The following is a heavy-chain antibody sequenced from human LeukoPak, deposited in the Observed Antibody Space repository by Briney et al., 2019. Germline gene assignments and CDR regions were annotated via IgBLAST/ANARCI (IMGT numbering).Heavy chain of an antibody. Sequence: PGGSLRLSCAASGFPFNAYWMTWVRQAPGKGLEWVAVISYDGSNKYYADSVKGRFTISRDNSKNTLYLQMNSLRAEDTAVYYCAKDEDSSGGSLFDYWGQGTLVTVSS. D-gene: IGHD2-15*01. V-gene: IGHV3-30*18. CDR3: AKDEDSSGGSLFDY. J-gene: IGHJ4*02. CDR2: ISYDGSNK. CDR1: GFPFNAYW.